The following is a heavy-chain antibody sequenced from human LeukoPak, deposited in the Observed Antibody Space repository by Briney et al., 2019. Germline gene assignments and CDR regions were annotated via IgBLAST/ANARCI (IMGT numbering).Heavy chain of an antibody. CDR1: GFSFSNYW. V-gene: IGHV3-7*01. D-gene: IGHD3-22*01. CDR3: VRDANYYDRSNYYDVLDI. CDR2: MRGDGSRE. Sequence: GGSLRLSCAASGFSFSNYWMVWVRQAPGEGLEWVANMRGDGSREYYLDSVKGRFTISRDNAKNSLYLQMSSLRADDTAVYYCVRDANYYDRSNYYDVLDIWGQGTMVTVSS. J-gene: IGHJ3*02.